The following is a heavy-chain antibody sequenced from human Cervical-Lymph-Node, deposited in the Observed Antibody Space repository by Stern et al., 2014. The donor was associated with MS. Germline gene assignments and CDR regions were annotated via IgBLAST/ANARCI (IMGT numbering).Heavy chain of an antibody. Sequence: QVQLVQSGAEVKKPGASVKVSCKTSGYIFTGYYIHWVRQAPGQGLEWMAWINPNTGGTKYAQNFQGRVTMSSDTSISTAYVELSSLTSDDTAVYYCARDQRGITIFGVVTDYYYLGMDVWGQGTTVTVSS. CDR2: INPNTGGT. CDR1: GYIFTGYY. D-gene: IGHD3-3*01. J-gene: IGHJ6*02. CDR3: ARDQRGITIFGVVTDYYYLGMDV. V-gene: IGHV1-2*02.